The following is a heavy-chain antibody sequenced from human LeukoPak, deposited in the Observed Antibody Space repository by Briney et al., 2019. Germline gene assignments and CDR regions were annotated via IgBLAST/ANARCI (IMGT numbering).Heavy chain of an antibody. CDR3: ARGGYYGSGNDFRFDP. CDR2: IHYTGST. D-gene: IGHD3-10*01. J-gene: IGHJ5*02. CDR1: GGSISSYY. Sequence: SETLSLTCTVSGGSISSYYWSWIRQSPGKGLECIGYIHYTGSTNYNPSLKSRVTISVETSKNQFSLKLKSVTTADTAVYYCARGGYYGSGNDFRFDPWGQGTLVTVSS. V-gene: IGHV4-59*01.